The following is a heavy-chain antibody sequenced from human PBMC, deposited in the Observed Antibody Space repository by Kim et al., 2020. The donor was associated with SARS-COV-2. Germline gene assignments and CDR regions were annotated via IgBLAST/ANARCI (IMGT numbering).Heavy chain of an antibody. D-gene: IGHD3-10*01. CDR3: ARSSGSFDY. J-gene: IGHJ4*02. V-gene: IGHV1-18*01. Sequence: GNTNYAQKLQGRVTMTTDTSTSTAYMELRSLRSDDTAVYYCARSSGSFDYWGQGTLVTVSS. CDR2: GNT.